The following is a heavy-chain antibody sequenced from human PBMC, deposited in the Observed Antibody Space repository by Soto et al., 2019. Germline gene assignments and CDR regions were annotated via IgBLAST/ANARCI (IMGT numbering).Heavy chain of an antibody. CDR3: ARGFRYCSGGSCYSGREYYFDY. CDR2: INHSGST. V-gene: IGHV4-34*01. Sequence: SETLSLTCAVYGGSFSGYYWSWIRQPPGKGLEWIGEINHSGSTNYNPSLKSRVTISVDTSKNQFSLKLSSVTAADTAVYYCARGFRYCSGGSCYSGREYYFDYWGQGTLVTVS. D-gene: IGHD2-15*01. J-gene: IGHJ4*02. CDR1: GGSFSGYY.